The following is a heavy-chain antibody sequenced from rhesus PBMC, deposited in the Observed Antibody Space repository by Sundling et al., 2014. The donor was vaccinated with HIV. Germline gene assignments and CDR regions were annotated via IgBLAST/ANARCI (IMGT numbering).Heavy chain of an antibody. D-gene: IGHD3-3*01. Sequence: QVQLQESGPGAVKPSETLSLTCAVSGASISNNYWSWIRQAPGKGLEWIGRIYGTGGIIDYNPSLKSRVTLSIDTSKTQFSLKLNSVTAADTAVYYCAKYTSSKTGGLDSWGQGVVVTVSS. V-gene: IGHV4S2*01. CDR2: IYGTGGII. CDR3: AKYTSSKTGGLDS. J-gene: IGHJ6*01. CDR1: GASISNNY.